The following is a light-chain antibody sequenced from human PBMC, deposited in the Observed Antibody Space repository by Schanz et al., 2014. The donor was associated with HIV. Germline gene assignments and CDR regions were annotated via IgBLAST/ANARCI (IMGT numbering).Light chain of an antibody. V-gene: IGKV3-20*01. J-gene: IGKJ1*01. Sequence: EIVLTQSPGTLSLSPGERATLSCRASQSVSSSLAWYQQKPGQAPRLLIYGASIRATDIPDRFSGSGSGTDFTLTISRLEPEDFAVYYCQQYGSSPATFGQGTKVEIK. CDR2: GAS. CDR1: QSVSSS. CDR3: QQYGSSPAT.